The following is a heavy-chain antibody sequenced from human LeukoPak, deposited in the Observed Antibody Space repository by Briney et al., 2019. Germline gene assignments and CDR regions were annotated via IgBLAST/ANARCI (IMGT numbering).Heavy chain of an antibody. CDR2: VGVSGDT. J-gene: IGHJ4*02. CDR3: VRGGIQVSGIDEIDY. CDR1: GFTFRSYD. V-gene: IGHV3-13*01. D-gene: IGHD6-19*01. Sequence: QSGGSLRLSCAASGFTFRSYDMHWVRQVTGKGLEWVSAVGVSGDTYYAGSVKGQFTISRENAKNSLYLQMNSLTAGDTAVYYCVRGGIQVSGIDEIDYWGQGTLVTVSS.